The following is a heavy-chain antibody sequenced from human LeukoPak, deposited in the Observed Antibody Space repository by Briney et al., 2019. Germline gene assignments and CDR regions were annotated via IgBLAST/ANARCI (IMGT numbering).Heavy chain of an antibody. CDR3: ARVGQRWTTVRGVISPSFVDY. Sequence: GGSLRLSCAASGFTFSSYEMNWVRQAPGKGLEWVSYISSSGSTIYYADSVKGRFTISRDNAKNSLYLQMNSLRAEDTAVYYCARVGQRWTTVRGVISPSFVDYWGQGTLVTVSS. CDR2: ISSSGSTI. D-gene: IGHD3-10*01. CDR1: GFTFSSYE. V-gene: IGHV3-48*03. J-gene: IGHJ4*02.